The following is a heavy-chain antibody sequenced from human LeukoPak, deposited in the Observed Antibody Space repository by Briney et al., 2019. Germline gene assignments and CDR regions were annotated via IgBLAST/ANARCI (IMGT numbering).Heavy chain of an antibody. Sequence: PSETLSLTCAVYGGSFSGYYWSWIRQPPGKGLEWIGEINHSGSTNYNPSLKSRVTISVDTSKNQFSLKLSSVTAADTAVYYCARVFGFRSTGFTEPIDYWGQGTLVTVSS. D-gene: IGHD2-2*01. CDR2: INHSGST. V-gene: IGHV4-34*01. CDR1: GGSFSGYY. J-gene: IGHJ4*02. CDR3: ARVFGFRSTGFTEPIDY.